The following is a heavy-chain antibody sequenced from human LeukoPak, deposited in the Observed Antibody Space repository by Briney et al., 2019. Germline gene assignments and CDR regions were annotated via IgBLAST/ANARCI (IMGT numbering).Heavy chain of an antibody. J-gene: IGHJ4*02. Sequence: PSETLSLTCTVSGGSISSSSYYWGWIRQPPGKGLEWIGSIYYSGSTYYNPSLKSRVTISVDTSKNQFSLKLSSVTAADTAVYYCSRYSGYDIQFDYWGQGTLVTVSS. CDR1: GGSISSSSYY. D-gene: IGHD5-12*01. V-gene: IGHV4-39*01. CDR3: SRYSGYDIQFDY. CDR2: IYYSGST.